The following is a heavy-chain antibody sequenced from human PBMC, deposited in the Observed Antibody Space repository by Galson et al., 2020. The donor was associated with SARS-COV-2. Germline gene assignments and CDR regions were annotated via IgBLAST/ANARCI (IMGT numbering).Heavy chain of an antibody. CDR3: AKSYYDSWSGYYRTFDY. D-gene: IGHD3-3*01. CDR2: ISWNSGRI. V-gene: IGHV3-9*01. J-gene: IGHJ4*02. CDR1: GFTFDDYA. Sequence: GGSLRLSCAASGFTFDDYAMHWVRQAPGKGLEWVSGISWNSGRIGYADSVKGRFTISRDNAKNSLYLQMNSLRAEDTALYYCAKSYYDSWSGYYRTFDYWGQGTLVTVSS.